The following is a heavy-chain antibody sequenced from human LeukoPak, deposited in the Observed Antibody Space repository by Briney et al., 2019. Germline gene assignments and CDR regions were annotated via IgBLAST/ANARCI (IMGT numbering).Heavy chain of an antibody. J-gene: IGHJ4*02. Sequence: SETLSLTCTVSGGSISNSGYYWGWIRQPPGKGLEWIGNIYYSGSTYYNPSLKSRVTISVDTSKNQFSLKLSSVTAADTAVYYCAKTYYYDTFDFWGQGTLVTVSS. CDR2: IYYSGST. CDR3: AKTYYYDTFDF. V-gene: IGHV4-39*01. D-gene: IGHD3-22*01. CDR1: GGSISNSGYY.